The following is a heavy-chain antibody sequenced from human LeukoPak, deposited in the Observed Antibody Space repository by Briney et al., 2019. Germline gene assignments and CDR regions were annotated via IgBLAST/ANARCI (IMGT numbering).Heavy chain of an antibody. CDR1: GFTFGNSW. CDR3: IVVVEPPDSDGFDV. J-gene: IGHJ3*01. V-gene: IGHV3-74*01. Sequence: PRGSLRLSCAASGFTFGNSWVHWVRHAPGKGLVWVSLINADGSTTSYADSVKGRFTISRDNARNTLSLEMNSLTIEDTAVYYCIVVVEPPDSDGFDVWGQGTMITVSS. D-gene: IGHD1-14*01. CDR2: INADGSTT.